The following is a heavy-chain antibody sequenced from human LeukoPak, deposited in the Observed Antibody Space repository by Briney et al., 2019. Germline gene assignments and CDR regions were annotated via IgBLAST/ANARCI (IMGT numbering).Heavy chain of an antibody. J-gene: IGHJ4*02. CDR2: ISYNGSHQ. D-gene: IGHD3-3*01. CDR3: ATSIRRITISS. CDR1: GFTF. Sequence: GGSLRLSCAASGFTFMHWVRQAPGKGLEWLTVISYNGSHQYYSDSVRGRFTTSRDNSRNSVFLQINRLRPEDTAVYYCATSIRRITISSWGQGTLVTVSS. V-gene: IGHV3-30*04.